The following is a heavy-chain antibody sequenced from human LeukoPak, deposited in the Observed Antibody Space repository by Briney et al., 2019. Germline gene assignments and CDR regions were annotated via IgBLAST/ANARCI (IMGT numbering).Heavy chain of an antibody. Sequence: GGSLRLSCAASVLTFSNAWMNWVRQAPGKGLEWVGRIKSKTDGGTADYAAPVKGRFTISGDDSKNTLYLQMNSLKTEDTAVYYCTTDEDYYDSSTNFDYWGQGTLVTVSS. CDR3: TTDEDYYDSSTNFDY. J-gene: IGHJ4*02. V-gene: IGHV3-15*07. D-gene: IGHD3-22*01. CDR2: IKSKTDGGTA. CDR1: VLTFSNAW.